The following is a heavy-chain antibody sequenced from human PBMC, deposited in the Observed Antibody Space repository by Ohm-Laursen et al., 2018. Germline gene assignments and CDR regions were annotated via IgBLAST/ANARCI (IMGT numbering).Heavy chain of an antibody. D-gene: IGHD2-2*01. CDR2: SSSSSGYI. V-gene: IGHV3-21*01. Sequence: SLRLSCAASGFTVSSKSMSWVRQAPGKGLEWVSSSSSSSGYIYYADSVKGRFTISRDNAKSSLYLQMNSLRAEDTALYYCARGCSSTSCYYYYYYGLDVWGQGTTVTVSS. CDR3: ARGCSSTSCYYYYYYGLDV. CDR1: GFTVSSKS. J-gene: IGHJ6*02.